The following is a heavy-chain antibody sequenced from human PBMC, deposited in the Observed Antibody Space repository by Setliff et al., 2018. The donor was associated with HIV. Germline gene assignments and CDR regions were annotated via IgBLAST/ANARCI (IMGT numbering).Heavy chain of an antibody. V-gene: IGHV3-48*04. Sequence: GFTFSSYSMNWVRQAPGKGLEWVSYISSSSSTIYYADSVKGRFTISRDNAKNSLYLQMNSLRAEDTAVYYCARASSYYYDSSGYSSYFDYWGQGTLVTVSS. CDR1: GFTFSSYS. CDR2: ISSSSSTI. CDR3: ARASSYYYDSSGYSSYFDY. D-gene: IGHD3-22*01. J-gene: IGHJ4*02.